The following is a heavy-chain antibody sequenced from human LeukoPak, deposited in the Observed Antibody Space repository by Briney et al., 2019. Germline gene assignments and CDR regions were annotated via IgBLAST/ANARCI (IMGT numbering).Heavy chain of an antibody. CDR1: GFTFSSYG. Sequence: PGGPLRLSCAASGFTFSSYGMNWVRQAPGKGLEWVAVIWYDGSNKYYADSVKGRFTISRDNSKNTLYLQMNSLRAEDTAVYYCARDDGYCSSTSCSPSYYMDFWGKGTMVTVSS. CDR2: IWYDGSNK. J-gene: IGHJ6*03. D-gene: IGHD2-2*01. V-gene: IGHV3-33*01. CDR3: ARDDGYCSSTSCSPSYYMDF.